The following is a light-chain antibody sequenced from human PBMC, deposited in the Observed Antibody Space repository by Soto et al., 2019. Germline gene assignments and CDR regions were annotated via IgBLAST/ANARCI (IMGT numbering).Light chain of an antibody. CDR3: QSYDSSLRGSYV. CDR1: SSNIGAGYD. V-gene: IGLV1-40*01. J-gene: IGLJ1*01. CDR2: GNS. Sequence: QSVLTEPPAGSESPGQRVTISCTRNSSNIGAGYDVHWYQQLPGTAPKLLIYGNSNRPSGVPDRFSGSKSGTSASLAITGLQAEDEADYYCQSYDSSLRGSYVFGTGTKVTVL.